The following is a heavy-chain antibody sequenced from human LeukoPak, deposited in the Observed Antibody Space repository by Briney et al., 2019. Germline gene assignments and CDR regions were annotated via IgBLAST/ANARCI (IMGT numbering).Heavy chain of an antibody. Sequence: PGGSLRLSCAASGFTFSSYGMHWVRQAPGKGLEWVALISYDASEEYYADSVKGRFTVSRDNSENTLCLQMDSLRVEDTAVYYCAKDLQAHYSFDYWGQGTLVTVSS. D-gene: IGHD1-1*01. CDR3: AKDLQAHYSFDY. CDR2: ISYDASEE. CDR1: GFTFSSYG. V-gene: IGHV3-30*18. J-gene: IGHJ4*02.